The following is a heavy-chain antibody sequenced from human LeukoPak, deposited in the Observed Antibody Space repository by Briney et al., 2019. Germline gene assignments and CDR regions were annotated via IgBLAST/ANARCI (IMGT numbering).Heavy chain of an antibody. D-gene: IGHD3-22*01. V-gene: IGHV1-69*04. CDR1: GGTFSSYT. Sequence: RASVKVSCKASGGTFSSYTISWVRQAPGQGLEWMGRIIPILGIANYAQKFQGRVTITADKSTSTAYMELSSLRSEDTAVYYCARDLGRNYYDSSKFDYWGQGTLSPSPQ. CDR2: IIPILGIA. CDR3: ARDLGRNYYDSSKFDY. J-gene: IGHJ4*02.